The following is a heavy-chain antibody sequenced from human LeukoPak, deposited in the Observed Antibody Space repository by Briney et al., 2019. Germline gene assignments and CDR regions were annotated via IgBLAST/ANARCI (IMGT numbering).Heavy chain of an antibody. CDR2: ISYDGSTE. CDR1: GISFSRYA. V-gene: IGHV3-30*04. D-gene: IGHD6-19*01. J-gene: IGHJ4*02. CDR3: ARDAVAGTGNFDY. Sequence: GGSRRLSCAASGISFSRYAMHWVRQAPGKGLEWVAVISYDGSTEYYADSVKGRFTISRDNSKNTLYLQMNSLRAEDTAVYYCARDAVAGTGNFDYWGQGTLVTVSS.